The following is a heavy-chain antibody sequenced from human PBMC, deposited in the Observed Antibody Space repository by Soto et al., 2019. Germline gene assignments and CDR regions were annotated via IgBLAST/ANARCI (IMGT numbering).Heavy chain of an antibody. Sequence: QVQLVESGGGVVQPGRSLRLSCAASGFSFSSYGMHWVRQAPGKGLEWVAVIWYDGSNNYYADSVKGRFTISRDNSNNTLYLQLNSLRAEDTAMYYCARIVVVVLIQGYYYYYMDVWGKGTRVTVSS. CDR3: ARIVVVVLIQGYYYYYMDV. D-gene: IGHD2-15*01. V-gene: IGHV3-33*01. CDR2: IWYDGSNN. J-gene: IGHJ6*03. CDR1: GFSFSSYG.